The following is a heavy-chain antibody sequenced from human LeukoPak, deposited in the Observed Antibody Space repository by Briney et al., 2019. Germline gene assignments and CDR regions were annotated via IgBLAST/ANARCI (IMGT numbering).Heavy chain of an antibody. CDR3: ARIPDGEQQDYYYYMDV. D-gene: IGHD6-13*01. CDR1: GFTFSSYS. J-gene: IGHJ6*03. Sequence: GGSLRLSCAASGFTFSSYSMNWVRQAPGKGLEWVSSISSNSSYIYYADSVKGRFTISRDNAKNSLYLQMNSLRAEDTAVYYCARIPDGEQQDYYYYMDVWGKGTTVTVSS. V-gene: IGHV3-21*01. CDR2: ISSNSSYI.